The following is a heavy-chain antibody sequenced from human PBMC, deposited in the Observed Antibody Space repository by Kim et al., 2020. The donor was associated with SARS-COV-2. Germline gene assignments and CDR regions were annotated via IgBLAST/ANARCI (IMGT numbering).Heavy chain of an antibody. CDR1: GYTFTSYG. D-gene: IGHD6-13*01. CDR2: ISAYNGNT. Sequence: ASVKVSCKASGYTFTSYGISWVRQAPGQGLEWMGWISAYNGNTNYAQKLQGRVTMTTDTSTSTAYMELRSLRSDDTAVYYCARGGAAAGEYYYGMDVWGQGTTVPVSS. V-gene: IGHV1-18*01. CDR3: ARGGAAAGEYYYGMDV. J-gene: IGHJ6*02.